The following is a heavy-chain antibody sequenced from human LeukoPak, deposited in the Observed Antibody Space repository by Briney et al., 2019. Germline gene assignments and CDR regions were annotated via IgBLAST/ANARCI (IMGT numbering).Heavy chain of an antibody. CDR2: IDHSGRT. V-gene: IGHV4-34*01. CDR3: ARLGEWDTAMVRPYFDY. D-gene: IGHD5-18*01. Sequence: PSETLSLTCGVYGGSFSGYYWSWIRQPPGKGLECIGEIDHSGRTNYNPSLKSRVTISLDTSKNQFSLKLNSVTAADTAVYYCARLGEWDTAMVRPYFDYWGQGTLVTVSS. J-gene: IGHJ4*02. CDR1: GGSFSGYY.